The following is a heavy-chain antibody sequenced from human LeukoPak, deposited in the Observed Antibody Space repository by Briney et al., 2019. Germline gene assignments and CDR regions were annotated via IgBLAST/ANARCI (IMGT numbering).Heavy chain of an antibody. D-gene: IGHD1-20*01. CDR3: ARVRDNWNDVGFDR. Sequence: SETLSLTCTVSGGSISSSSYYWGWIRQPPGKGLEWIGSIYYSGSTYYNPSLKSRVTISVDTSKNQFSLKLSSVTAADTAVYYCARVRDNWNDVGFDRWGQGTLVTVSS. CDR2: IYYSGST. CDR1: GGSISSSSYY. J-gene: IGHJ5*02. V-gene: IGHV4-39*07.